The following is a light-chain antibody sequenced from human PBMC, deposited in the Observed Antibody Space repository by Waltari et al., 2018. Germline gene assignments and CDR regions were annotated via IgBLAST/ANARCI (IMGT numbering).Light chain of an antibody. CDR2: AAP. J-gene: IGKJ1*01. V-gene: IGKV1-39*01. CDR1: QAIVVF. Sequence: DIQLTQSPSSLSASIGDRVTILCRASQAIVVFLAWHQQKPGQAPRVLAYAAPTLQSGVPSRFSGSGSGTDFTLTITSLHPEDFATYYCQPTYTSLAWTFGQGTKVEIK. CDR3: QPTYTSLAWT.